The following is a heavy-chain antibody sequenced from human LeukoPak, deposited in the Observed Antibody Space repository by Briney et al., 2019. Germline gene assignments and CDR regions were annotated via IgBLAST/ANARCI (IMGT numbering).Heavy chain of an antibody. CDR2: IIPIFGTA. V-gene: IGHV1-69*01. CDR3: AVIVVVPAATSTNWFDP. Sequence: VASVKDSCKASGGTFSSYAISWVRQAPGQGLEWMGGIIPIFGTANYAQKFQGRVTITADESTSTAYMELSSLRSEDTAVYYCAVIVVVPAATSTNWFDPWGQGTLVTVSS. J-gene: IGHJ5*02. D-gene: IGHD2-2*01. CDR1: GGTFSSYA.